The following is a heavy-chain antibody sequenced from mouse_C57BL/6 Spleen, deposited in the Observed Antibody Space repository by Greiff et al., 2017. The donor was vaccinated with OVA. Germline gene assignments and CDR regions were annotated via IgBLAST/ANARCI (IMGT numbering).Heavy chain of an antibody. J-gene: IGHJ2*01. CDR2: IYPRSGNT. V-gene: IGHV1-81*01. D-gene: IGHD2-1*01. CDR1: GYTFTSYG. Sequence: VQLQQSGAELARPGASVKLSCKASGYTFTSYGISWVKQRTGQGLEWIGEIYPRSGNTYYNEKFKGKATLTADKSSSTAYMELRSLTSEDSAVYFCARRGIYYGNYDYWGQGTTLTVSS. CDR3: ARRGIYYGNYDY.